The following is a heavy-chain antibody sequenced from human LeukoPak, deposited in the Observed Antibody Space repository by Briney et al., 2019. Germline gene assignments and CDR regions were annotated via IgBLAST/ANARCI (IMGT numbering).Heavy chain of an antibody. CDR1: GYTLTELS. Sequence: ASVKVSCKVSGYTLTELSMHWVRQAPGKGLEWMAGFDPEDGETIYAQKFQGRVTMTEDTSTDTAYMELSSLRSEDSAVYCCATNHPYCGGDCYFDYWGQGTLGTVS. CDR2: FDPEDGET. CDR3: ATNHPYCGGDCYFDY. V-gene: IGHV1-24*01. D-gene: IGHD2-21*02. J-gene: IGHJ4*02.